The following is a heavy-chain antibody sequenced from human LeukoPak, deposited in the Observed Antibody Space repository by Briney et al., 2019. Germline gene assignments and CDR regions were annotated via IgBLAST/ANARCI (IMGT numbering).Heavy chain of an antibody. J-gene: IGHJ4*02. CDR3: ARPRGCGSARCNNFDY. D-gene: IGHD2-2*01. V-gene: IGHV3-7*01. Sequence: PGGSVRLSCTVSGFIFSDFSMSWVRQAPGKGLEWVAKMSEDGNEIFYVDSVKGRFTISRDNTKKSLYLQLNSLRPEDSAVYYCARPRGCGSARCNNFDYWGQGTLVTVSS. CDR1: GFIFSDFS. CDR2: MSEDGNEI.